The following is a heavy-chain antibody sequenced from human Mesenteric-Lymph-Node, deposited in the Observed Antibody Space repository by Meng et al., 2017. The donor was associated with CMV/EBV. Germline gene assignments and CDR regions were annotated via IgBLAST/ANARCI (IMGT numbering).Heavy chain of an antibody. CDR3: ARIYSSGWPYFDY. D-gene: IGHD6-19*01. V-gene: IGHV4-59*01. J-gene: IGHJ4*02. Sequence: GSLRLSCTVSGGSISSYYWSWIRQPPGKGLEWIGYIYYSGSTNYNPSLKSRVTISVDTSKNQFSLKLSSVTAADTAVYYWARIYSSGWPYFDYWGQGTLVTVSS. CDR2: IYYSGST. CDR1: GGSISSYY.